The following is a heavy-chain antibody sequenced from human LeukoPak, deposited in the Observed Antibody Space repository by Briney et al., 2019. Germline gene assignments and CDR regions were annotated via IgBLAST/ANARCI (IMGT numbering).Heavy chain of an antibody. CDR3: VRSSGWPGY. Sequence: GGSLRLSCAASGLTLSSYWMHWVRQAPGEGLVWVSRINSDGSNINYADSVKGRFTISRDNAKNTLYLQMNSLRVEDTAVYYCVRSSGWPGYWGQGTMVTVSS. D-gene: IGHD6-19*01. CDR1: GLTLSSYW. V-gene: IGHV3-74*01. J-gene: IGHJ4*02. CDR2: INSDGSNI.